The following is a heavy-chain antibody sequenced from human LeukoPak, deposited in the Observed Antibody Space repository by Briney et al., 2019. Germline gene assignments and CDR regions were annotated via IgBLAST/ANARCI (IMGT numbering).Heavy chain of an antibody. D-gene: IGHD4-17*01. CDR1: GFTFSSYW. CDR3: ARVGATTYGDYY. CDR2: INSDASST. J-gene: IGHJ4*02. V-gene: IGHV3-74*01. Sequence: QPGGSLRLSCAVSGFTFSSYWMHWVRQAPGKGLVWVSRINSDASSTSYADSVKGRFTISRDNAKNTLFLQMNSLRADDTAVYYCARVGATTYGDYYWGQGTLVTVSS.